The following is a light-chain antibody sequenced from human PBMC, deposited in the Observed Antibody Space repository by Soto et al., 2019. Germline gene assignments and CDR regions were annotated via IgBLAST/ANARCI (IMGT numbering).Light chain of an antibody. V-gene: IGKV3-20*01. J-gene: IGKJ4*01. Sequence: EIVLTQSPATLSSFPGDRVTLSCRASQSVTKNNLNWYQQKPGQAPRLLIYGASIRATGIPDRFSGSASGTDFTLTISRLEQEDFAVYYCQQYSSSPLTFGGGTKVDIK. CDR1: QSVTKNN. CDR3: QQYSSSPLT. CDR2: GAS.